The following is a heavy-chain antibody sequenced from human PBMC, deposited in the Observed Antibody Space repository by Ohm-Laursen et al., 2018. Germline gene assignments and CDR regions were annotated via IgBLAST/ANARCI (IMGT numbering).Heavy chain of an antibody. V-gene: IGHV3-9*01. CDR2: ISWNSGSI. D-gene: IGHD3-22*01. J-gene: IGHJ4*02. Sequence: SLRLSCAASGFTFDDYAMRWVRQAPGKGLEWVSGISWNSGSIGYADSVKGRFTISRDNAKNSLYLQMNSLRAEDTAVYYCARESSGSGGYWGQGTLVTVSS. CDR3: ARESSGSGGY. CDR1: GFTFDDYA.